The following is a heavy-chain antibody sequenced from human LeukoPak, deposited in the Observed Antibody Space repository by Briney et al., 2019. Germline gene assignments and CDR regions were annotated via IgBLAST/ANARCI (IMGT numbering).Heavy chain of an antibody. Sequence: GGSLRLSCVASGFTFSNYWMSWVRQAPGKGLEWVAVISYDGSNKYYADSVKGRFTISRDNSKNTLYLQMNSLRAEDTAVYYCARDRGRYSYDPDYYFDYWGQGTLVTVSS. D-gene: IGHD5-18*01. CDR1: GFTFSNYW. CDR3: ARDRGRYSYDPDYYFDY. V-gene: IGHV3-30*03. J-gene: IGHJ4*02. CDR2: ISYDGSNK.